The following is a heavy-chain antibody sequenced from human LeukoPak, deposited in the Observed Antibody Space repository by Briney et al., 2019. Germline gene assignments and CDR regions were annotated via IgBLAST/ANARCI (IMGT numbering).Heavy chain of an antibody. CDR2: IIPIFGTA. CDR1: GGTFSSYT. J-gene: IGHJ6*03. CDR3: ARGGSSWYSYYYYMDV. Sequence: SVKVSCKASGGTFSSYTISWVRQAPGQGLEWMGGIIPIFGTANYAQKFQGRVTITTDESTSTAYMELSSLRSEDTAVYYCARGGSSWYSYYYYMDVWGKGTTVTVSS. V-gene: IGHV1-69*05. D-gene: IGHD6-13*01.